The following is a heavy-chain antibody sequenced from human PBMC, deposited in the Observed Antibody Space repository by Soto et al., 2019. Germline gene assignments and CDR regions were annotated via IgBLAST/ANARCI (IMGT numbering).Heavy chain of an antibody. J-gene: IGHJ4*02. D-gene: IGHD5-18*01. CDR2: ITSSGSTT. Sequence: QVQLVESGGDLVKPGGSLRLSCAASGFTFSDYYMSWIRQAPGKGLEWVSSITSSGSTTYYTDSVKGRFTISRDNAKNSLYLKRTSLRAEDTAVYYCARERYSYGPYYFDYWGQGTLVTVSS. CDR1: GFTFSDYY. CDR3: ARERYSYGPYYFDY. V-gene: IGHV3-11*01.